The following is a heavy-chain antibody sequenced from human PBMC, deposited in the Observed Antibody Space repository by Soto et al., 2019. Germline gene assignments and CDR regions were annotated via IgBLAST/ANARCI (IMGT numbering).Heavy chain of an antibody. CDR3: ARGIEAAGTTGWFDP. CDR2: IYYSGST. D-gene: IGHD6-13*01. CDR1: GGSISSGGYY. J-gene: IGHJ5*02. Sequence: QVQLQESGPGLVKPSQTLSLTCTVSGGSISSGGYYWSWIRQHPGKGLEWIGYIYYSGSTYSNPSLKSRVTISVDTSKNQFSLKLSSVTAADTAVYYCARGIEAAGTTGWFDPWGQGTLVTVSS. V-gene: IGHV4-31*03.